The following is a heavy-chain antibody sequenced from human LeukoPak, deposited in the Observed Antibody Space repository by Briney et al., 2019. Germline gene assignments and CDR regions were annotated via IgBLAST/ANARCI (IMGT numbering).Heavy chain of an antibody. Sequence: TGGSLRLSCAASGFTFSSYEMNWVRQAPGEGLGWVSYISISGSTIYYADSVKGRFTISRDNAKNSLYLQMNSLRAEDTAVYYCAELGITMVGGVWGKGTTVTISS. V-gene: IGHV3-48*03. CDR3: AELGITMVGGV. CDR1: GFTFSSYE. J-gene: IGHJ6*04. CDR2: ISISGSTI. D-gene: IGHD3-10*02.